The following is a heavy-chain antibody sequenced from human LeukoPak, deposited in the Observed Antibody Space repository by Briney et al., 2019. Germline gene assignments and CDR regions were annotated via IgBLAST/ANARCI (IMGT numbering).Heavy chain of an antibody. CDR1: GFTFDDYA. J-gene: IGHJ4*02. Sequence: GRSLRLSCVASGFTFDDYAMHWVRQAPGKGLEWVSGISWNSGAIGYADSVKGRFTISRDNAKNSLHLQMNSLRTEDTGVYYCAEDQHSSGWYFDYWGQGTLVTVSS. CDR3: AEDQHSSGWYFDY. D-gene: IGHD6-19*01. V-gene: IGHV3-9*01. CDR2: ISWNSGAI.